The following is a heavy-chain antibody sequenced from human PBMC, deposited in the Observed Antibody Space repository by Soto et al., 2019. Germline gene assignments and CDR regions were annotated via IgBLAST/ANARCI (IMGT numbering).Heavy chain of an antibody. Sequence: GGSLRLSCAASGITLRNCGMSWVRQAPGKGLEWVSTISGSGGTTYYADSVKGRLTISRDISRNTLLLQMNSLRAEDTAVYYCAGSVRSYYDYYVDVWGKGTTVTVSS. CDR3: AGSVRSYYDYYVDV. J-gene: IGHJ6*03. CDR1: GITLRNCG. CDR2: ISGSGGTT. V-gene: IGHV3-23*01.